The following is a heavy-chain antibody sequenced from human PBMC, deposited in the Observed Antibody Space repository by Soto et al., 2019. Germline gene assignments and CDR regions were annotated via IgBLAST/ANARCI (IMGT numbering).Heavy chain of an antibody. Sequence: GGSLRLSCAASGFTFSSYGMHWVRQAPGKGLEWVAVISYDGSNKYYADSVKGRFTISRDNSKNTLYLQMNSLRAEDTAVYYCARVFDDILTGYRGLYGMDVWGQGTTVTVSS. CDR1: GFTFSSYG. J-gene: IGHJ6*02. CDR3: ARVFDDILTGYRGLYGMDV. V-gene: IGHV3-30*03. D-gene: IGHD3-9*01. CDR2: ISYDGSNK.